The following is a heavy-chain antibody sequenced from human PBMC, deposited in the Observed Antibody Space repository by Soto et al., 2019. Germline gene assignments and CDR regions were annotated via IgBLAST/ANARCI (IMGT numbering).Heavy chain of an antibody. J-gene: IGHJ6*03. Sequence: ASVKVSCKASGYTFTSYGISWVRQAPGQGLEWMGWISAYNGNTNYAQKLQGRVTMTTDTSTSTAYMELRSLRSDDTAVYYCARDYGIAVAVYYYYYYMDVWGKGTTVTVSS. CDR1: GYTFTSYG. CDR2: ISAYNGNT. V-gene: IGHV1-18*01. D-gene: IGHD6-19*01. CDR3: ARDYGIAVAVYYYYYYMDV.